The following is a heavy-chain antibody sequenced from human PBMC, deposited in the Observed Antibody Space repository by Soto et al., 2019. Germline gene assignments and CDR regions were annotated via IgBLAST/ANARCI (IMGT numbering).Heavy chain of an antibody. J-gene: IGHJ4*02. Sequence: QVQLVQSGAEVKKPGASVKVSCKASGYTFTSYYMHWVRQAPGQGIEWMGIINPSGGSTSYAQKFHGRVTMTRDTSTRTVYMELSSLRSEDTAVYYCARDVEYCSSTSCYASSSRDPYFDYWGQGTLVTGSS. CDR3: ARDVEYCSSTSCYASSSRDPYFDY. CDR1: GYTFTSYY. CDR2: INPSGGST. D-gene: IGHD2-2*01. V-gene: IGHV1-46*01.